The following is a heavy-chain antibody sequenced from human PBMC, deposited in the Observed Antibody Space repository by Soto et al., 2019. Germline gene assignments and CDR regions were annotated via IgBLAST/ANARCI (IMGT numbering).Heavy chain of an antibody. J-gene: IGHJ4*01. V-gene: IGHV4-4*07. CDR1: GAFISGFY. CDR3: VSQRTSVLTQAYFDY. CDR2: IYATGTT. Sequence: PSETLSLTCTVSGAFISGFYWSWIRKSAGKGLEWIGRIYATGTTNYNPSLKSRVMMSVDTSKKQFSLKLRSVTAADTAVYFCVSQRTSVLTQAYFDYWG. D-gene: IGHD2-8*01.